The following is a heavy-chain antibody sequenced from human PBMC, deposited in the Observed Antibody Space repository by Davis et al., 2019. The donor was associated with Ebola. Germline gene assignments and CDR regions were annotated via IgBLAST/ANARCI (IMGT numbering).Heavy chain of an antibody. Sequence: ASVKVSCKASGYTFTSYGISWVRQAPGQGLEWMGWISAYNGNTNYAQKLQGRVTMTTDTSTSTAYMELRSLRSDDTAVYYCARGGTMVRGPTRYGMDVWGQGTTVTVSS. CDR2: ISAYNGNT. CDR1: GYTFTSYG. D-gene: IGHD3-10*01. J-gene: IGHJ6*02. CDR3: ARGGTMVRGPTRYGMDV. V-gene: IGHV1-18*04.